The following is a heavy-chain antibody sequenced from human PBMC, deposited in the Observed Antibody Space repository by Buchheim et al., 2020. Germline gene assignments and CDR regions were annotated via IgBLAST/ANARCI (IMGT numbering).Heavy chain of an antibody. D-gene: IGHD3-16*01. CDR2: VKGDGGAT. J-gene: IGHJ4*02. CDR1: GFSFSNYW. Sequence: EVQLVESGGDLVQPGGSLRLSCAASGFSFSNYWMHWVRQAPGKGLVWLSRVKGDGGATNYADSVKGRFTISRDNAKNTLYLQLSNLRVDDTAVYYCVRSTYSMITFNWGQGTL. V-gene: IGHV3-74*01. CDR3: VRSTYSMITFN.